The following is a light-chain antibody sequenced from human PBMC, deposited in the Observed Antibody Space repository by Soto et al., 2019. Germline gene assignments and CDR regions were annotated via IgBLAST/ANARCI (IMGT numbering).Light chain of an antibody. CDR1: QSVSGN. J-gene: IGKJ1*01. CDR2: GAS. Sequence: EIVMTQSPATLSVSPGERDTLSCRASQSVSGNLSWYKQKPGPSPRLLIYGASTMATGIPARFSCSGSGTEFTLTISSRQTEDFEIYYCQQYNKCHPTVSQGTNVEIK. CDR3: QQYNKCHPT. V-gene: IGKV3D-15*01.